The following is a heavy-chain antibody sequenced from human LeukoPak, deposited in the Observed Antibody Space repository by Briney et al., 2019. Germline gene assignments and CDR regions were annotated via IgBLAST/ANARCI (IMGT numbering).Heavy chain of an antibody. D-gene: IGHD2-2*01. CDR2: ISYDGSNK. Sequence: GRSLRLSCAASGFTFSSHAMHWVRQAPGKGLEWVAVISYDGSNKYYADSVKGRFTISRDNSKNTLYLQMNSLRAEDTAVYYCARDLSDIVVVPAAMGGYYYYGMDVWGQGTTVTVSS. CDR3: ARDLSDIVVVPAAMGGYYYYGMDV. V-gene: IGHV3-30*04. J-gene: IGHJ6*02. CDR1: GFTFSSHA.